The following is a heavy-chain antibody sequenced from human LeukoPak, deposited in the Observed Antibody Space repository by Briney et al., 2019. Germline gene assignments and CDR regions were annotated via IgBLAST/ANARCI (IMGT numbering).Heavy chain of an antibody. CDR1: GFTFSSYA. V-gene: IGHV3-23*01. Sequence: GGSLRLSCAASGFTFSSYAMSWVCQAPGKGLEWVSAISGSGGSTYYADSVKGRFTVSRDNSKNTLYLQMRGLRAEDTAAYYCAKAHVIGVVGIGFDIWGRGTKVTVSS. CDR3: AKAHVIGVVGIGFDI. J-gene: IGHJ3*02. CDR2: ISGSGGST. D-gene: IGHD3-22*01.